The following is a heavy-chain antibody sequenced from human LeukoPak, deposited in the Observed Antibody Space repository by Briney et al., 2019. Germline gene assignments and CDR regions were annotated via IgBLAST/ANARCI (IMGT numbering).Heavy chain of an antibody. J-gene: IGHJ5*02. D-gene: IGHD6-19*01. CDR2: IYYSGST. Sequence: SETLSLTCTVSGGSISSSSYYWGWIRQPPGKGLEWIGSIYYSGSTYYNPSLKSRVTISVDTSKNQFSLKLSSVTAVDTAVYYCARDSKAVWFDPWGQGTLVTVSS. CDR3: ARDSKAVWFDP. V-gene: IGHV4-39*07. CDR1: GGSISSSSYY.